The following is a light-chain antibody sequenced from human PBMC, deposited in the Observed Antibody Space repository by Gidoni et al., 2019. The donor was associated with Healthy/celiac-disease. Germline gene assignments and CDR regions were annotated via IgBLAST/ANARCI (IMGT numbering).Light chain of an antibody. J-gene: IGLJ2*01. V-gene: IGLV3-21*04. CDR2: YDS. CDR3: QVWDSSSDPREV. Sequence: SYVLTQPPSVSVAPGKTARITCGGNNIGSKSVHWYQQKPGQAPVLVIYYDSDRPSGIPERFSGSNSGNTATLTSSRVEAGDEDDYYCQVWDSSSDPREVFGGGTKLTVL. CDR1: NIGSKS.